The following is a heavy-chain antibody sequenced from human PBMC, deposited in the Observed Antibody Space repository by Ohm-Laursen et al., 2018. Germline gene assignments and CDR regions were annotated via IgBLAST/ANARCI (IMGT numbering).Heavy chain of an antibody. V-gene: IGHV1-69*04. J-gene: IGHJ6*02. CDR1: GGTFSSYA. CDR2: IIPILGIA. D-gene: IGHD5-24*01. Sequence: SVKVSCKASGGTFSSYAISWVRQAPGQGLEWMGRIIPILGIANYAQKFQGRVTITADKSTSTAYMELSSLRSEDTAVYYCARDEERDGYDYYYGMDVWGQGTTVTVSS. CDR3: ARDEERDGYDYYYGMDV.